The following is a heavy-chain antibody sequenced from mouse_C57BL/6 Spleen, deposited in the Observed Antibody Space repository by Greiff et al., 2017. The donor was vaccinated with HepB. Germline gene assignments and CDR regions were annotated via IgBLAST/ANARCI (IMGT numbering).Heavy chain of an antibody. D-gene: IGHD1-1*01. CDR2: IYPRSGNT. V-gene: IGHV1-81*01. J-gene: IGHJ4*01. CDR3: ARRSYDYAMDY. Sequence: VKLMESGAELARPGASVKLSCKASGYTFTSYGISWVKQRTGQGLEWIGEIYPRSGNTYYNEKFKGKATLTADKSSSTAYMELRSLTSEDSAVYFCARRSYDYAMDYWGQGTSVTVSS. CDR1: GYTFTSYG.